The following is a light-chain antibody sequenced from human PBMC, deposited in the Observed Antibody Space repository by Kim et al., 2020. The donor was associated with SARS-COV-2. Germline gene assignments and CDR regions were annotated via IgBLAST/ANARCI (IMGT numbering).Light chain of an antibody. CDR1: QSISSN. Sequence: IVMTQSPATLSVSPGERATLSCRASQSISSNLAWYQQKPGQAPRLLIYGAATRATDTPARCSGSGSGTEFTLTITSLQFEDFAVYYCQEYNTWPLYSCGQGHKLE. V-gene: IGKV3-15*01. J-gene: IGKJ2*01. CDR2: GAA. CDR3: QEYNTWPLYS.